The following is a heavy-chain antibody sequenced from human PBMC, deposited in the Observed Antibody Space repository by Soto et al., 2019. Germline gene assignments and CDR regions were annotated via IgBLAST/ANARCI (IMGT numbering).Heavy chain of an antibody. CDR2: IYYSGST. CDR3: GKSPDFYYYTMDV. V-gene: IGHV4-59*08. CDR1: GGSISSYY. Sequence: SETLSLTCTVSGGSISSYYWSWIRQPPGKGLEWIGYIYYSGSTNYNPSLKSRVTISVDTSKNQFSLKLSSVTADDTAVYYCGKSPDFYYYTMDVWGQGTTVTVSS. J-gene: IGHJ6*02.